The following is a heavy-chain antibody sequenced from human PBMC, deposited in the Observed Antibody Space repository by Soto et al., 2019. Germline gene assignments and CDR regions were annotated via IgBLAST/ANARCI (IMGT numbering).Heavy chain of an antibody. D-gene: IGHD1-26*01. CDR2: TKNKANRYIT. CDR3: GRWVSGSPDS. V-gene: IGHV3-72*01. J-gene: IGHJ4*02. CDR1: GFTLSDHS. Sequence: EVQLVESGGGLVQPGGSLRLSCAASGFTLSDHSMDWVRQAPGKGLEWVGRTKNKANRYITEYAASVNGRFTISRDDSKNSVYLHMNSLKSEDTAVYYCGRWVSGSPDSWGQGTLVTVSS.